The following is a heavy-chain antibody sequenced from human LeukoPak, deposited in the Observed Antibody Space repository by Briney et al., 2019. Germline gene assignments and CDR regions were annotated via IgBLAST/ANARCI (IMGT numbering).Heavy chain of an antibody. CDR3: AATIVLPAAMEFDY. CDR1: VGSISSSSFY. D-gene: IGHD2-2*01. J-gene: IGHJ4*02. V-gene: IGHV4-39*01. Sequence: PSEALSLTCTLSVGSISSSSFYCGWIRQPPGKGLEWMGSIYYNGRTYYNPSLKGRVTISADTSKNQFSLNLSSVAAADTAVYYCAATIVLPAAMEFDYWGQGTLVTVSS. CDR2: IYYNGRT.